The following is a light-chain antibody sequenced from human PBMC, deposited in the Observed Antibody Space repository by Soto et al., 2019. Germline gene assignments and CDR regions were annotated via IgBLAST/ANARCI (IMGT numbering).Light chain of an antibody. CDR2: DVS. V-gene: IGLV2-14*01. J-gene: IGLJ1*01. CDR1: SSDVGGYNY. CDR3: SSYTSSSTL. Sequence: QSVLTQPPSASGSPGQSITISCTGTSSDVGGYNYVSWYQQHPGKAPKLMIYDVSNRPSGVSNRFSGSKSGNTASLTISGLQAEDEAAYYCSSYTSSSTLFGTGTKVTVL.